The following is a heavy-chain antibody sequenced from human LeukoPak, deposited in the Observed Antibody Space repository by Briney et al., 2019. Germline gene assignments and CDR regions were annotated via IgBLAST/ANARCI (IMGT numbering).Heavy chain of an antibody. V-gene: IGHV3-23*01. CDR3: ARDIVVVPAAPVGYFDY. J-gene: IGHJ4*02. CDR2: ISGSGGST. CDR1: GFTFSSYA. Sequence: GGPLRLSCAASGFTFSSYAMSWVRHAPGKAVEWVSDISGSGGSTYYADCVKGRFTISRDNSNNTLYLQMNSLRAEDTAVYYCARDIVVVPAAPVGYFDYWGQGTLVTVSS. D-gene: IGHD2-2*01.